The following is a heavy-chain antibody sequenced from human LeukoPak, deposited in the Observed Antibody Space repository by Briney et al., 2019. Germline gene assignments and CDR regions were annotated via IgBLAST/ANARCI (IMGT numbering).Heavy chain of an antibody. D-gene: IGHD3-9*01. V-gene: IGHV3-23*01. Sequence: GGSLRLSCAASRFTFSSYAMTWVRQAPGKGLEWVSAISGSGGSTYYADSVKGRFTISRDNSKNTLYLQTNSLRAEDTAVYYCAHHRDFDWLSPFDYWGQGTLVTVSS. CDR3: AHHRDFDWLSPFDY. J-gene: IGHJ4*02. CDR2: ISGSGGST. CDR1: RFTFSSYA.